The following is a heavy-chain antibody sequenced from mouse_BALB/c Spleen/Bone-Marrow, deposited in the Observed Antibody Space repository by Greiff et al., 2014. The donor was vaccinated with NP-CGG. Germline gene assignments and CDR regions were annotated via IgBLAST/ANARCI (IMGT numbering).Heavy chain of an antibody. CDR3: ARRVYGNYWYFDV. CDR2: IYPGDGDT. J-gene: IGHJ1*01. D-gene: IGHD2-1*01. CDR1: GYAFSSYW. V-gene: IGHV1-80*01. Sequence: QVQLQQPGAELVRPGSSVKISCKASGYAFSSYWVNWGKQRPGQGLGGIGQIYPGDGDTNYNGKFKGKATLTADKSSSTAYMQLSSLTSEDSAVYFCARRVYGNYWYFDVWGAGTTVTVSS.